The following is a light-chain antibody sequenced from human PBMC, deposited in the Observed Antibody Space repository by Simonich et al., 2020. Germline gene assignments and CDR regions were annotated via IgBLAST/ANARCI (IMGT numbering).Light chain of an antibody. CDR1: QGISSY. CDR2: DAS. Sequence: AIWMTQSPSLLSASPGDRVTISCRISQGISSYLAWYQQKPGKAPELLIYDASTLQSGVPSRFSGSGSGTDFTLTISSLQPEDFATYYCQQSYSTPYTFGQGTKLEIK. V-gene: IGKV1D-8*02. CDR3: QQSYSTPYT. J-gene: IGKJ2*01.